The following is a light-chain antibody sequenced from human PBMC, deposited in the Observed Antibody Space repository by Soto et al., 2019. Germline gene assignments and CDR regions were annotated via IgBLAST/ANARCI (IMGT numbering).Light chain of an antibody. J-gene: IGLJ2*01. CDR1: SSNIGSNY. V-gene: IGLV1-47*01. Sequence: QSVLTQPPSASGTPGQRVTISCSGSSSNIGSNYVYWYQQLPGTAPKLLIYRNNQRPSGVPDRFSGSKSGPSAFLAISGVRSEDEADYYCTAWDDTLRGPLFGGGTQLTVL. CDR2: RNN. CDR3: TAWDDTLRGPL.